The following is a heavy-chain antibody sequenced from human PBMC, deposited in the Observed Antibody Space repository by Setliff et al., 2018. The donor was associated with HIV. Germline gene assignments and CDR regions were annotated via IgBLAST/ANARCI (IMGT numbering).Heavy chain of an antibody. CDR3: AREFSGTRYRYFDS. D-gene: IGHD5-12*01. J-gene: IGHJ4*02. CDR1: GFTFSWYG. V-gene: IGHV3-30*03. CDR2: IPFDGSDK. Sequence: GSLRLSCAASGFTFSWYGMDWVRQAPGKGLEWVAVIPFDGSDKYYADSAKGRFTLSRDNSKNTLYLQMNSLRAEDTAVYYCAREFSGTRYRYFDSWGQGTLVTVS.